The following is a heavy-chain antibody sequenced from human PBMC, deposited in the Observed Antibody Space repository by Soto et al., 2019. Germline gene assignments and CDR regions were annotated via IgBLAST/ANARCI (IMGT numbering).Heavy chain of an antibody. CDR3: ARLGRAITAGGSDP. D-gene: IGHD1-20*01. CDR1: GFTFSIYS. J-gene: IGHJ5*02. CDR2: IDSSSSLI. V-gene: IGHV3-48*02. Sequence: GGSLRLSCVASGFTFSIYSMNWVRQAPGKGPEWVSYIDSSSSLIYYADSVKGRFTISRDNGKNSLYLQMNSLRDEDTAVYYCARLGRAITAGGSDPWGQGTLVTVSS.